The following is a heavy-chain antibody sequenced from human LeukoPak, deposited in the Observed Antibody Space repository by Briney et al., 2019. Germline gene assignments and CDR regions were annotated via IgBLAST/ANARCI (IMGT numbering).Heavy chain of an antibody. V-gene: IGHV3-7*03. CDR2: IKQDGSDK. CDR3: AKGTQRGNSGWGYFIDY. Sequence: GGSLRLSCAASGFTFTTYWMTWVRQAPGKGLEWVANIKQDGSDKYYVDSVKGRFTISRDNAKNFLYVQMNNLRAEDTALYYCAKGTQRGNSGWGYFIDYWGQGTLVTVSS. CDR1: GFTFTTYW. J-gene: IGHJ4*02. D-gene: IGHD3-10*01.